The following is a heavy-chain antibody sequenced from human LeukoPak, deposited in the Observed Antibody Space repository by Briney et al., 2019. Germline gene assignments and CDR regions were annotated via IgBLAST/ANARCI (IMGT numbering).Heavy chain of an antibody. V-gene: IGHV1-69*13. D-gene: IGHD2-21*02. CDR3: ARVYCGGDCYSGNYFDY. J-gene: IGHJ4*02. CDR2: IIPIFGTA. CDR1: GATFTSYA. Sequence: SVKVSCKASGATFTSYAIGWVGQAPGQGLGGMGGIIPIFGTANYAQKFQGRVTITADESTSTAYMELSSLRSEDTAVYYCARVYCGGDCYSGNYFDYWGQGTLVTVSS.